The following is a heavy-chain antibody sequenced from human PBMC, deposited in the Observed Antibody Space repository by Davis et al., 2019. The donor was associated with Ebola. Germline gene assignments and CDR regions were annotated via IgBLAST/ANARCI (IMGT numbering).Heavy chain of an antibody. CDR2: ISSSSSYI. CDR3: ARADSSSWYRFFDY. D-gene: IGHD6-13*01. CDR1: GFTFSSYS. J-gene: IGHJ4*02. Sequence: GESLKISCAASGFTFSSYSMNWVRQAPGKGLEWVSSISSSSSYIYYADSVKGRFTISSDNAKNSLYLQMNSLRAEDTAVYYCARADSSSWYRFFDYWGQGTLVTVSS. V-gene: IGHV3-21*01.